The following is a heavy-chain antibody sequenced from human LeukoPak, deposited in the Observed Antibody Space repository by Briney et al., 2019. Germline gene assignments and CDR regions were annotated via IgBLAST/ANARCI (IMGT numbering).Heavy chain of an antibody. V-gene: IGHV1-69-2*01. Sequence: ATVKISCKASGYTFTDYYMHWVQQAPGKGLEWMGRVDPEDGETIYAEKFQGRVTITADTSTDTAYMELSSLRSEDTAVHYCARASHSDYYDSSLFDYWGQGTLVTVSS. D-gene: IGHD3-22*01. CDR1: GYTFTDYY. J-gene: IGHJ4*02. CDR2: VDPEDGET. CDR3: ARASHSDYYDSSLFDY.